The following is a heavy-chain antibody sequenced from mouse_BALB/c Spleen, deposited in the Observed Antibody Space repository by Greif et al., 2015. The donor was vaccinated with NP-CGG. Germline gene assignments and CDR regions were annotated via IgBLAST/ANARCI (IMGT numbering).Heavy chain of an antibody. CDR1: GYTFTSYY. Sequence: QVQLQQSGAELVEPGASVKLSCKASGYTFTSYYMYWVKQRPGQGLEWIGEINPSNGGTNFNEKFKSKATLTVDKSSSTAYMQLSSLTSEDSAVYYCTRLGGNYVDYWGQGTSVTVSS. CDR3: TRLGGNYVDY. CDR2: INPSNGGT. D-gene: IGHD2-1*01. J-gene: IGHJ4*01. V-gene: IGHV1S81*02.